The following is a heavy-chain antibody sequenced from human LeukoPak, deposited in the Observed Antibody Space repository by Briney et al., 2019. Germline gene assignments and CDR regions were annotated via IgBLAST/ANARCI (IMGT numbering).Heavy chain of an antibody. D-gene: IGHD2-21*02. Sequence: GGSLRLSCAASGFTVSSNYMSWVRQAPGKGLEWVSVIYSGGSTYYADSVKGRFTISRDNSKNTLYPQMNSLRAEDTAVYYCAKDRLLNCRGDCYIFDYWGQGTVVTVSS. CDR1: GFTVSSNY. CDR2: IYSGGST. CDR3: AKDRLLNCRGDCYIFDY. V-gene: IGHV3-53*01. J-gene: IGHJ4*02.